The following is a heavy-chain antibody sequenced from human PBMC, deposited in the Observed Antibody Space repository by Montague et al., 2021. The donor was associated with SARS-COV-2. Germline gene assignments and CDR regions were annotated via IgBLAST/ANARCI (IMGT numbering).Heavy chain of an antibody. J-gene: IGHJ4*02. V-gene: IGHV4-61*01. CDR3: ARSRANVPSRPGFDY. D-gene: IGHD6-6*01. CDR2: MYYTGHT. CDR1: GASVASGNFY. Sequence: SETLSLTCTVSGASVASGNFYWSWIRQPPGKGLGWIGYMYYTGHTNYNPSLESRVTMPVDPSKNQFSLTLTSVTAADTAVYYCARSRANVPSRPGFDYWGQGALVTVS.